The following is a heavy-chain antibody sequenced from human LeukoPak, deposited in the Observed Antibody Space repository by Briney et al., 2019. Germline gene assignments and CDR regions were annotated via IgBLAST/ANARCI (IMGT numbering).Heavy chain of an antibody. V-gene: IGHV4-34*01. J-gene: IGHJ4*02. CDR3: ARGVLYYYDSSGYYPFDY. Sequence: GSLRLSCAASGFTFSSYAMSWVRQPPGKGLEWIGEINHSGSTNYNPSLKSRVTISVDTSKNQFSLKLSSVTAADTAVYYCARGVLYYYDSSGYYPFDYWGQGTLVTVSS. CDR2: INHSGST. CDR1: GFTFSSYA. D-gene: IGHD3-22*01.